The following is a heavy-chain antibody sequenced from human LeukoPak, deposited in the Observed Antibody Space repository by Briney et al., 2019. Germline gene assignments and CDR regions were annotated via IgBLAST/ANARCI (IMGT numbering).Heavy chain of an antibody. CDR3: AKGGVNFDY. Sequence: GGSLRLSCAASGFTFSSYAMSWVRQAPGKGLEWVSTISISGDNTYYADSVKGRFTISRDNSNNTLYLQMNSLRAEDTAVYYCAKGGVNFDYWGQGTLVTVSS. V-gene: IGHV3-23*01. D-gene: IGHD3-10*01. J-gene: IGHJ4*02. CDR2: ISISGDNT. CDR1: GFTFSSYA.